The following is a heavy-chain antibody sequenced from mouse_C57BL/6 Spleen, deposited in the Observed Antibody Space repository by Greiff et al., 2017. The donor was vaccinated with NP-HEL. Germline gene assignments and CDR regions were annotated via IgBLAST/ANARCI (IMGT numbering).Heavy chain of an antibody. V-gene: IGHV5-6*01. CDR2: ISSGGSYT. CDR3: ARVYDGYPDY. CDR1: GFTFSSYG. J-gene: IGHJ2*01. Sequence: EVKLMESGGDLVKPGGSLKLSCAASGFTFSSYGMSWVRQTPDKRLEWVATISSGGSYTYYPDSVKGRFTISRDNAKNTLYLQMSSLKSEDTAMYYCARVYDGYPDYWGQGTTLTVSS. D-gene: IGHD2-3*01.